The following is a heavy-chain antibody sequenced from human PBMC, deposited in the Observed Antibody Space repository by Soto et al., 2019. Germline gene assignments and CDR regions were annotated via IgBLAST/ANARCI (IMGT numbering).Heavy chain of an antibody. J-gene: IGHJ4*02. CDR1: GFSFNNPRVG. CDR2: IFSNDEK. D-gene: IGHD3-10*01. Sequence: QVTLKESGPVLVKPTETLTLTCTVSGFSFNNPRVGVSWIRQPPGKALEWLAHIFSNDEKSYSTSLKSGLTISKATSKSQVVLTMTHMDPVDTATYYCARIYGFGELFVFDYWGQGTLVTVSS. CDR3: ARIYGFGELFVFDY. V-gene: IGHV2-26*01.